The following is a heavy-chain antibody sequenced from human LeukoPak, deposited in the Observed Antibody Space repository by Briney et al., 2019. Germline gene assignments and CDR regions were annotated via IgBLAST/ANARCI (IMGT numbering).Heavy chain of an antibody. CDR3: AREYSSSARDY. D-gene: IGHD6-6*01. J-gene: IGHJ4*02. CDR1: GFTFSTSW. V-gene: IGHV3-7*05. CDR2: INQDESKT. Sequence: GRSLRLSCAASGFTFSTSWMSWVRQAPGKGLEWVATINQDESKTYYVDSVRGRFTISRDNAKNSLYLQMNSLRADDTAVYFCAREYSSSARDYWGQGTLVTVSS.